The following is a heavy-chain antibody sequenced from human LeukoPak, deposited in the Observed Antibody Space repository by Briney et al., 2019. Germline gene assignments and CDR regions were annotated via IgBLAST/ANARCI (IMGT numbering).Heavy chain of an antibody. Sequence: QAGGSLRLSCAASGFTFSSYGMHWARQAPGKGLEWVAVILYDGSNKYYAASVKGRFTISRDNSKNTLYLQMNSLRAEDTAVYYCAREGSSSSPFDYWGQGTLVTVSS. D-gene: IGHD6-6*01. V-gene: IGHV3-33*01. J-gene: IGHJ4*02. CDR3: AREGSSSSPFDY. CDR2: ILYDGSNK. CDR1: GFTFSSYG.